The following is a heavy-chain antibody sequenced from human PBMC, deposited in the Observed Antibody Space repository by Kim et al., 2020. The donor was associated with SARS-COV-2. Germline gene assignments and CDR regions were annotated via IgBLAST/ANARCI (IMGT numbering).Heavy chain of an antibody. Sequence: SETLSLTCTVSGGSISSYYWNWIRQRPGKGLEWIGYIYYSGSTNYNPSLQSRVTISVDTSKNQFSLKLSSVTAADTAVYYCARDEGGYYFNAFDIWGQGTMVTVSS. V-gene: IGHV4-59*13. J-gene: IGHJ3*02. CDR2: IYYSGST. D-gene: IGHD3-22*01. CDR3: ARDEGGYYFNAFDI. CDR1: GGSISSYY.